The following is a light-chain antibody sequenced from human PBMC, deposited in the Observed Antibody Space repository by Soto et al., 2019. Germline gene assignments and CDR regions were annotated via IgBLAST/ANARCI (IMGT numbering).Light chain of an antibody. CDR3: QQNYNTPPYT. V-gene: IGKV1-5*03. J-gene: IGKJ2*01. Sequence: IQMTQSPSTLSASVGDRVTITCRATQIISHWLAWYQQKPGKAPKLLISKASTLENGVPSRFSGGISGTEFTLTISSLHPEDFATYFCQQNYNTPPYTFGQGTKLEIK. CDR2: KAS. CDR1: QIISHW.